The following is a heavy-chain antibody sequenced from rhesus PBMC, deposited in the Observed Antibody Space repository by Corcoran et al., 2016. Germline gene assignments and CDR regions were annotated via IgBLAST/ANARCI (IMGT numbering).Heavy chain of an antibody. CDR1: GYSISSGYG. Sequence: QVQLQESGPGLVKPSETLSLTCAVSGYSISSGYGRSWIRQPPGKGLEWIGYIGGSSGSTNYNPSLKSRVTISKDTSKNQFSLKLSSVTAADTAVYYCARAGNTVTHRFNRFDVWGPGVLVTVSS. CDR3: ARAGNTVTHRFNRFDV. V-gene: IGHV4-127*01. CDR2: IGGSSGST. D-gene: IGHD4-23*01. J-gene: IGHJ5-1*01.